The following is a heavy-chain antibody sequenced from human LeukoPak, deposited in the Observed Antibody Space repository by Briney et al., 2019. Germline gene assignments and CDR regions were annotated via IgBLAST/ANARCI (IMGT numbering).Heavy chain of an antibody. CDR1: GLTFSNAW. J-gene: IGHJ4*02. D-gene: IGHD1-7*01. CDR3: ARSSRELGGYAPWELMPPFDY. V-gene: IGHV3-15*01. CDR2: IKRKSDGGTT. Sequence: GGSLRLSCAASGLTFSNAWMSWVRQAPGKGLEWVGRIKRKSDGGTTDYAAPVKGRFTISRDDSKNTLYLQMNSLRAEDTAVYYCARSSRELGGYAPWELMPPFDYWGQGTLVTVSS.